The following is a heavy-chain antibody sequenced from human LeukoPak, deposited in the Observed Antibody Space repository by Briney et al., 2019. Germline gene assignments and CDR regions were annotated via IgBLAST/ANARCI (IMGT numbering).Heavy chain of an antibody. D-gene: IGHD6-13*01. CDR2: IIPIFGTA. V-gene: IGHV1-69*13. J-gene: IGHJ4*02. Sequence: SVKVSCKASRGTFSSYAISWVRQAPGQGLEWMGGIIPIFGTANYAQKFQGRVTITADESTSTAYMELSSLRSEDTAVYYCARDDGGEAAAGTGYWGQGTLVTVSS. CDR3: ARDDGGEAAAGTGY. CDR1: RGTFSSYA.